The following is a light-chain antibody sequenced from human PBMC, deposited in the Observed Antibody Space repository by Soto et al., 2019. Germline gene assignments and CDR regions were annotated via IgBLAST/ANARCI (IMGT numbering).Light chain of an antibody. Sequence: EIVLTQSPGTLSLSPGERATLSCRASQSVSSSYLAWYQQKPGQAPRLLIYGASSRATGIPDRFSGSGSGTDFTLTISRLEPEDFAVYYCQHYGSSHWTFGQGTKVEIK. CDR3: QHYGSSHWT. CDR1: QSVSSSY. J-gene: IGKJ1*01. CDR2: GAS. V-gene: IGKV3-20*01.